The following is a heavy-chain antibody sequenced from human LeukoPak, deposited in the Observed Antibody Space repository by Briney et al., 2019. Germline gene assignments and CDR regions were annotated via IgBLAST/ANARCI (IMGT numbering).Heavy chain of an antibody. CDR1: GGSISSYY. D-gene: IGHD3-10*01. J-gene: IGHJ5*02. V-gene: IGHV4-4*07. Sequence: SETLSLTCTVSGGSISSYYWSWIRQPAGKGLEWIGRIYTSGSTNYNPSLKSRVTMSVDTSKNQFSLKLSSVTAADTAVYYCARGGDTYYYGSGSYEPDWFDPWGQGTLVTVSS. CDR2: IYTSGST. CDR3: ARGGDTYYYGSGSYEPDWFDP.